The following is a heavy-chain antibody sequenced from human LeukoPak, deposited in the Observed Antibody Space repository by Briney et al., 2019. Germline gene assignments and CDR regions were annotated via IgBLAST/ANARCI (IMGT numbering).Heavy chain of an antibody. CDR3: ARMVTNGAFDY. Sequence: GGSLRLSCAASGFTFSSYSMNWVRQAPGKGLEWVSSISSNSSHIYYADSVKGRFTISRDNAKNSLYLQMNSLRAEDTAVYYCARMVTNGAFDYWGQGTLVTVSS. CDR1: GFTFSSYS. D-gene: IGHD2-21*02. V-gene: IGHV3-21*01. J-gene: IGHJ4*02. CDR2: ISSNSSHI.